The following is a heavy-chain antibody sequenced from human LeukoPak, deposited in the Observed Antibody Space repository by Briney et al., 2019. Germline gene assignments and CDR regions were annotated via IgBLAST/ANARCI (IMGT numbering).Heavy chain of an antibody. CDR2: INSDGSST. Sequence: GGSLRLSCAAFGFTFSSYWMHWVRQAPGKGLVWVSRINSDGSSTSYADSVKGRFTISRDNAKNTLYLQMNSLRAEDTAVYYCAREGNCGGDCYFFDYWGQGTLATVSS. D-gene: IGHD2-21*02. CDR3: AREGNCGGDCYFFDY. V-gene: IGHV3-74*01. J-gene: IGHJ4*02. CDR1: GFTFSSYW.